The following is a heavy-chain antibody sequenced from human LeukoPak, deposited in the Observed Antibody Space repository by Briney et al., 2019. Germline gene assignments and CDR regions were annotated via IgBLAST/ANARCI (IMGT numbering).Heavy chain of an antibody. CDR3: ARTTYYYDSSGYHVDY. J-gene: IGHJ4*02. CDR1: GFSRSTSGMC. V-gene: IGHV2-70*11. D-gene: IGHD3-22*01. Sequence: ESGPALVKPTQTLTLTCTFSGFSRSTSGMCVSWIRQPAGKALEWLARIDWDDDKYYSTSLKTRLTISKDTSKNQVVLTMTNMDPVDTATYYCARTTYYYDSSGYHVDYWGQGTLVTVSS. CDR2: IDWDDDK.